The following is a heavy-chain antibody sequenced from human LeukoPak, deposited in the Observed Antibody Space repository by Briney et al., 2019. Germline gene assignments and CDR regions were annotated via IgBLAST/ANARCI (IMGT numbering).Heavy chain of an antibody. CDR3: TTGGYGGQFDY. CDR1: GFTFSSYS. CDR2: IKSKTDGGTT. Sequence: GGSLRLSCAASGFTFSSYSMSWVRQAPGKGLEWVGRIKSKTDGGTTDYAAPVKGRFTISRDDSKNTLYLQMNGLKTEDTAVYYCTTGGYGGQFDYWGQGTLVTVSS. D-gene: IGHD5-12*01. J-gene: IGHJ4*02. V-gene: IGHV3-15*01.